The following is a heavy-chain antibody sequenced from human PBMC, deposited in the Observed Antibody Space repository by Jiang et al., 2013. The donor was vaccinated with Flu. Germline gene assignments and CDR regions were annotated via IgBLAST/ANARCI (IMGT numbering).Heavy chain of an antibody. Sequence: PGLVKPSETLSLTCIVSGGSISSSNYYWGWIRQPPGKGLEWIGSIYYSGRTYYNPSLKSRVTISVDMSKNQFSLRLSSVTAADTAVYYCARHNVGACSSASCYSDYWGQGTLVTVSS. J-gene: IGHJ4*02. CDR3: ARHNVGACSSASCYSDY. CDR2: IYYSGRT. V-gene: IGHV4-39*01. D-gene: IGHD2-2*02. CDR1: GGSISSSNYY.